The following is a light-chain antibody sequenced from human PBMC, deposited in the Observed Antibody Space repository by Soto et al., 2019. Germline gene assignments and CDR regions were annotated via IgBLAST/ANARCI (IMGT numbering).Light chain of an antibody. CDR1: SSNIGTHYD. Sequence: QSVLTQPPSVSGAPGQRVTISCTGASSNIGTHYDVHWYQQPPGTAPKLLIYGDSNRPSGVPDRFSGSKSGTSASLAITGLQAEDEADYYCQSYDSSLSGWVFGGGTKLTVL. CDR3: QSYDSSLSGWV. J-gene: IGLJ3*02. CDR2: GDS. V-gene: IGLV1-40*01.